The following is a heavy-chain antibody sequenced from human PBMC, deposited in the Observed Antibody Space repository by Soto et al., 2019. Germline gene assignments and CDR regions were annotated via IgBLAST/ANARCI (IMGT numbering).Heavy chain of an antibody. CDR1: GGTFSSYT. D-gene: IGHD1-26*01. V-gene: IGHV1-69*02. CDR2: IIPILGIA. J-gene: IGHJ1*01. CDR3: ARGAWDAERESAEYFQH. Sequence: QVQLVQSGAEVKKPGSSVKVSCKASGGTFSSYTISWVRQAPGQGLEWMGRIIPILGIANYAQKFQGRVTITADKSTSTAYMELSSLRSEDTAVYYCARGAWDAERESAEYFQHWGQGTLVTVSS.